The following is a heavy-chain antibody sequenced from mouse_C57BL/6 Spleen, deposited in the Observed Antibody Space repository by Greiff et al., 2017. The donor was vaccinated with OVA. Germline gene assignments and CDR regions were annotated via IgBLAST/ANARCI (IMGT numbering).Heavy chain of an antibody. V-gene: IGHV5-17*01. Sequence: EVKVVESGGGLVKPGGSLKLSCAASGFTFSDYGMHWVRQAPEKGLEWVAYISSGSSTIYYADTVQGRFTISRDNATNTLFLQMTRLSSEDTAMCYCARPGDDTDAMDYWGQGTSVTVSS. D-gene: IGHD1-1*01. CDR3: ARPGDDTDAMDY. J-gene: IGHJ4*01. CDR2: ISSGSSTI. CDR1: GFTFSDYG.